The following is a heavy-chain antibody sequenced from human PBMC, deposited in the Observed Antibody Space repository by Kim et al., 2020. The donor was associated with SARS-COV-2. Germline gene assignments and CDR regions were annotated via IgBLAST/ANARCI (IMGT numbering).Heavy chain of an antibody. J-gene: IGHJ4*02. V-gene: IGHV4-39*01. CDR3: ARRWQWLAFDY. CDR2: IYYSGST. Sequence: SETLSLTCTVSGGSISSSSYYWGWIRQPPGKGLEWIGSIYYSGSTYYNPSLKSRVTISVDTSKNQFSLKLSSVTAADTAVYYCARRWQWLAFDYWGQGTLVTVSS. D-gene: IGHD6-19*01. CDR1: GGSISSSSYY.